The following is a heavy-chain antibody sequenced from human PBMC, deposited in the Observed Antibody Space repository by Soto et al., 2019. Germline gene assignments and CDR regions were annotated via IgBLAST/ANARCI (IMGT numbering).Heavy chain of an antibody. D-gene: IGHD6-19*01. CDR2: ISAYNGNT. CDR3: ARYRGSSGQRPDY. Sequence: QVQLVQSGAEVKKPGASVKVSCKASGYTFTSYGISWVRQAPGQGLEWMGWISAYNGNTNYAQKVQGRVTMTTDTSTGKAYMELRSSRSDDSAGYYCARYRGSSGQRPDYWGQGPLVTVSS. CDR1: GYTFTSYG. J-gene: IGHJ4*02. V-gene: IGHV1-18*01.